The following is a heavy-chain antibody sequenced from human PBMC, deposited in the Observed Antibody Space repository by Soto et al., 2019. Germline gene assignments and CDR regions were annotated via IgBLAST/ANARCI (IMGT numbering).Heavy chain of an antibody. CDR1: GFTFSNFW. V-gene: IGHV3-7*03. J-gene: IGHJ4*02. CDR2: INQDGSEK. Sequence: GSLRLSCAASGFTFSNFWMTWIRQAPGKGLEWVANINQDGSEKFYVDSVKGRFTISRDSAKNTLYLQMISLRADDTAIYYCARPYSDWGQGTLVTVSS. D-gene: IGHD4-4*01. CDR3: ARPYSD.